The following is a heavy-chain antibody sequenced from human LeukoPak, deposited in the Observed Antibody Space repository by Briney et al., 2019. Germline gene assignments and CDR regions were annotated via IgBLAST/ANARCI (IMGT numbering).Heavy chain of an antibody. Sequence: GGSLRLSCAASGFIFSSYGMHWVRHAPGKGLEWVTFIRYDGSNKYYADSVKGRFTISRDNSKNTLYLQMNSLRPEDTAVYYCARDSVMERRGPFDYWGQGTLVTVSS. J-gene: IGHJ4*02. D-gene: IGHD1-1*01. CDR2: IRYDGSNK. V-gene: IGHV3-30*02. CDR1: GFIFSSYG. CDR3: ARDSVMERRGPFDY.